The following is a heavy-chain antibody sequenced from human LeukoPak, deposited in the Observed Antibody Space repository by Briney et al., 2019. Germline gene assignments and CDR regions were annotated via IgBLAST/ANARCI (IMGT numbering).Heavy chain of an antibody. J-gene: IGHJ4*02. D-gene: IGHD7-27*01. CDR1: GLTFSSYS. CDR3: ARGLGIDY. V-gene: IGHV3-21*01. CDR2: INSDSNYI. Sequence: NPGGSLRPSCAASGLTFSSYSMNWVRQAPGKGLEWVSSINSDSNYIYYADSVKGRFTISRDNAKNSLYLQMNSLRAEDTAVYYCARGLGIDYWGQGTLVTVSS.